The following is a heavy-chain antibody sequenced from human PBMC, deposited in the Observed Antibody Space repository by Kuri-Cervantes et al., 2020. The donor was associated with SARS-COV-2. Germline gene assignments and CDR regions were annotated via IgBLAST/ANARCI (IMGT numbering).Heavy chain of an antibody. CDR2: IRSKAYGGTT. V-gene: IGHV3-49*03. CDR3: TTDMANSIFGVVTDLDY. D-gene: IGHD3-3*01. J-gene: IGHJ4*02. CDR1: GFTFGDYA. Sequence: GGSLRLSCTASGFTFGDYAMSWFRQAPGKGLEWVGFIRSKAYGGTTEYAASVKGRFTISRDDSKSIAYLQMNSLKTEDTAVYYCTTDMANSIFGVVTDLDYWGQGTLVTVSS.